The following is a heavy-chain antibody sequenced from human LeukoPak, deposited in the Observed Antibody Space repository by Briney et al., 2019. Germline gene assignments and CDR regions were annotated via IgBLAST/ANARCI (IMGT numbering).Heavy chain of an antibody. D-gene: IGHD5-18*01. CDR3: ARVVVDKAMDPYGMDV. V-gene: IGHV4-59*01. J-gene: IGHJ6*02. CDR2: IYYSGST. Sequence: SETLSLTCTVSGGSISSYYWSWIRQPPGKGLEWIGYIYYSGSTNYNPSLKSRVTISVDTSKNQFSLKLSSVTAADTAVYYCARVVVDKAMDPYGMDVWGQGTTVTVSS. CDR1: GGSISSYY.